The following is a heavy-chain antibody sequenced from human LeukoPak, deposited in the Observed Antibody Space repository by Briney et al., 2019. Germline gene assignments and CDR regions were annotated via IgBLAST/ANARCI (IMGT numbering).Heavy chain of an antibody. V-gene: IGHV4-34*01. CDR2: INHSGST. Sequence: SETLSLTCAVYGGSLSGYYWSWIRQPPGKGLEWIGEINHSGSTNYNPSLKSRVTISVDTSKNQFSLKLSSVTAADTAVYYCARGQGQWLVPYYFDYWGQGTLVTVSS. CDR1: GGSLSGYY. CDR3: ARGQGQWLVPYYFDY. D-gene: IGHD6-19*01. J-gene: IGHJ4*02.